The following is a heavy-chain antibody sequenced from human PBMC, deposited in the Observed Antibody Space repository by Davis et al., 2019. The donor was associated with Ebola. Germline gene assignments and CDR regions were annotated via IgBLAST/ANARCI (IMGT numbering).Heavy chain of an antibody. D-gene: IGHD3-9*01. Sequence: PGGSLRLSCAASGFTFSSYSMNWVRQAPGKGLEWVSYISSSSSTIYYADSVKGRFTISRDNAKNSLYLQMNSLRAEDTAVYYCARDKWDILTGYRLDYWGQGTLVTVSS. V-gene: IGHV3-48*04. CDR1: GFTFSSYS. CDR3: ARDKWDILTGYRLDY. CDR2: ISSSSSTI. J-gene: IGHJ4*02.